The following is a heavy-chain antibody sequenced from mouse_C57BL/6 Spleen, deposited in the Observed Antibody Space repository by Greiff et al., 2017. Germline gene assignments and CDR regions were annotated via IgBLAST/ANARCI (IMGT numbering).Heavy chain of an antibody. J-gene: IGHJ2*01. D-gene: IGHD1-1*01. CDR1: GYAFSSYW. CDR3: ARKGYYGSSYD. CDR2: IYPGDGDT. V-gene: IGHV1-80*01. Sequence: VKLQQSGAELVKPGASVKISCKASGYAFSSYWMNWVKQRPGKGLEWIGQIYPGDGDTNYNGKFKGKATLTADKSSSTAYMQLSSLTSEDSAVYFCARKGYYGSSYDWGQGTTLTVSS.